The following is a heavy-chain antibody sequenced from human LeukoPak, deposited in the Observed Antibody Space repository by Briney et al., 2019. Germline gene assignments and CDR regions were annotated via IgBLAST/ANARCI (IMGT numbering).Heavy chain of an antibody. D-gene: IGHD1-26*01. CDR3: TTPSANDY. J-gene: IGHJ4*02. CDR1: GFTFSHAW. Sequence: GGSVRLSCAASGFTFSHAWMSWVRQTPGKGLEWVGRNKSKTDGGTTDYAAPVKGRFTISRDDSKNTLYLQMNSLNTEDTAVYYCTTPSANDYWGQGTLVTVSS. V-gene: IGHV3-15*01. CDR2: NKSKTDGGTT.